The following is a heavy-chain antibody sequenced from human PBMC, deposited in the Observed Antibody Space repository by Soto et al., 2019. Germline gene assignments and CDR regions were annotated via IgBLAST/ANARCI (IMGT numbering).Heavy chain of an antibody. CDR1: VFTFVDYA. J-gene: IGHJ4*02. D-gene: IGHD6-19*01. V-gene: IGHV3-49*04. CDR2: IRSKAYGGTT. CDR3: TSYQYSSGWYGFGWYFDY. Sequence: PGWSLRLSCTSSVFTFVDYAMSWVRQAPGKGLEWVGFIRSKAYGGTTEYAASVKGRFTISRDDSKSIAYLQMNSLKTEDTAVYYCTSYQYSSGWYGFGWYFDYWGQGTLVTVSS.